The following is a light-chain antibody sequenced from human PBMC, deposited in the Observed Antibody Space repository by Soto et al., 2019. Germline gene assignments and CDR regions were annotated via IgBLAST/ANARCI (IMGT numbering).Light chain of an antibody. J-gene: IGKJ1*01. CDR1: QSISIH. CDR2: DAS. Sequence: ETVMTQSPATLSVSPGERATLSCKASQSISIHLAWYQQRPGQAPRLLIYDASTRATNIPARFSGSGSGTEFTLTISSLQSEDFAVYYCQQYNKWPPWAFGQGTKVDIK. CDR3: QQYNKWPPWA. V-gene: IGKV3-15*01.